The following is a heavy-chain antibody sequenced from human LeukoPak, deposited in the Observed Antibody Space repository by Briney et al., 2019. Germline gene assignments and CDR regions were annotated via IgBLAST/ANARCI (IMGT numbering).Heavy chain of an antibody. Sequence: GGSLRLSCAASGFTFSSHSMNWGRQAPGKGLEWVSYISSSRTIYYADSVKGRFTISRDNAKNSLYLQMNSLRAEDTAFYYCAKAVGGNSPLAFDYWGQGTLVTVSS. CDR3: AKAVGGNSPLAFDY. CDR1: GFTFSSHS. CDR2: ISSSRTI. V-gene: IGHV3-48*04. J-gene: IGHJ4*02. D-gene: IGHD4-23*01.